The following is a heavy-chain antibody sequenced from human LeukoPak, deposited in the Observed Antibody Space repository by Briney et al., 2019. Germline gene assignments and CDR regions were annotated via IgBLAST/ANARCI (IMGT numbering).Heavy chain of an antibody. CDR2: ISISGSTI. D-gene: IGHD3-9*01. V-gene: IGHV3-48*03. CDR1: GFTFSGYE. Sequence: PGGSLRLSGAAFGFTFSGYEMIWVRQAPGKGLEWGAYISISGSTIYYADSVKGRFTISRDNSKNSLYPQMNSLRAEDTAVYYCATTYYDILTDYSYYYYYYIDVWGKGTTVTISS. CDR3: ATTYYDILTDYSYYYYYYIDV. J-gene: IGHJ6*03.